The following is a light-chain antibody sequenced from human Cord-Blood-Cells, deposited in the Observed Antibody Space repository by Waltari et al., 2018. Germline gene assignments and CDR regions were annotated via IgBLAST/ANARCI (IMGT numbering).Light chain of an antibody. J-gene: IGLJ1*01. Sequence: QSALTQPASVSGSPGQSIPISCTGTSSDVGSYNLVSWYQQHPGKAPKLMIYEGSKRPSGVSNRFSGSKSGNTASLTISGLQAEDEAYYYCCSYAGSSTYVFGTGTKVTVL. CDR1: SSDVGSYNL. CDR2: EGS. V-gene: IGLV2-23*01. CDR3: CSYAGSSTYV.